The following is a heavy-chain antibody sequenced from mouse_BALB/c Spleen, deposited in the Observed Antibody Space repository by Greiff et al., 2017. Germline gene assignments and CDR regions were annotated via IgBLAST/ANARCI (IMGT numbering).Heavy chain of an antibody. J-gene: IGHJ4*01. CDR2: ISDGGSYT. CDR3: ARDLGYDDSYAMDY. V-gene: IGHV5-4*02. CDR1: GFTFSDYY. Sequence: EVQGVESGGGLVKPGGSLKLSCAASGFTFSDYYMYWVRQTPEKRLEWVATISDGGSYTYYPDSVKGRFTISRDNAKNNLYLQMSSLKSEDTAMYYCARDLGYDDSYAMDYWGQGTSVTVSS. D-gene: IGHD2-2*01.